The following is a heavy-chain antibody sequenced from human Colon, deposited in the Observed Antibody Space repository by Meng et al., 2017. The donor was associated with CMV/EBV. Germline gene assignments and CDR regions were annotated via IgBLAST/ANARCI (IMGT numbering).Heavy chain of an antibody. Sequence: GESLKISCAASGFTFSNAWMSWVRQAPGQGLEWLGWINPNGGGTDSAQTFQGRVIMTRDASLNTVYLEVRRLTSDDTAVYYCARVKCGTTSCAEGQGLDTWGQGTLVTVSS. CDR1: GFTFSNAW. J-gene: IGHJ5*02. CDR3: ARVKCGTTSCAEGQGLDT. CDR2: INPNGGGT. V-gene: IGHV1-2*02. D-gene: IGHD1/OR15-1a*01.